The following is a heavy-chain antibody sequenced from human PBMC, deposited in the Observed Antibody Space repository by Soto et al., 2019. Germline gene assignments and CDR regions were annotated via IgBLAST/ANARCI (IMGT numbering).Heavy chain of an antibody. CDR3: ARAVGDPLYYLDY. J-gene: IGHJ4*02. Sequence: PSETLSLTCTVSGGSISGYYLSWIRQPPGKGLEWIAYIYFSGSTNYNPSLKSRITISVDTSKNQFSLTLSSVTAADTAVYYCARAVGDPLYYLDYWGQGTLVTVSS. D-gene: IGHD6-19*01. V-gene: IGHV4-59*08. CDR2: IYFSGST. CDR1: GGSISGYY.